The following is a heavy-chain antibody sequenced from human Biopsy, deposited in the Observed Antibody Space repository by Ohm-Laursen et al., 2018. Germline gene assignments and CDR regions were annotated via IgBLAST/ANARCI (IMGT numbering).Heavy chain of an antibody. J-gene: IGHJ6*02. D-gene: IGHD3-10*01. CDR1: GFTFSGYG. CDR2: IWYDGTDK. Sequence: SLRLSCAASGFTFSGYGMHWVRQAPGKGLEWVAVIWYDGTDKFYADSVKGRFTISRDNSKNTLYLHMNSLRAADTAVYYCARDRYYGSESYYSHYNMDVWGQGTTVSVSS. V-gene: IGHV3-33*01. CDR3: ARDRYYGSESYYSHYNMDV.